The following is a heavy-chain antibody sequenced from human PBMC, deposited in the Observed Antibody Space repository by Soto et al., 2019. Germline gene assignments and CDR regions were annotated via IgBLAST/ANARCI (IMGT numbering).Heavy chain of an antibody. D-gene: IGHD6-13*01. CDR3: ARDQAYSSSWDNNYYYYGMDV. CDR1: GFTFSSYW. Sequence: GGSLRLSCAASGFTFSSYWMSWVRQAPGKGLEWVANIKQDGSEKYYVDSVKGRFTISRDNAKNSLYLQMNSLRAEDTAVYYCARDQAYSSSWDNNYYYYGMDVWGQGTTVTVSS. CDR2: IKQDGSEK. V-gene: IGHV3-7*05. J-gene: IGHJ6*02.